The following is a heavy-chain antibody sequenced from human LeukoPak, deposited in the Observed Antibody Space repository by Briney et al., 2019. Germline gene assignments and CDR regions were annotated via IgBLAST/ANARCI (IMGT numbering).Heavy chain of an antibody. CDR3: AKDPRAMGRYFFDD. V-gene: IGHV3-23*01. CDR2: ISSSGERT. J-gene: IGHJ4*01. Sequence: GGPLRLSCVASQFTFHTYAMSWVRQRPGKGPEWVSMISSSGERTDYAESVKGRFIISRDNTKNTLYLQLESPRVDDTAIYYCAKDPRAMGRYFFDDWGQGSLIIVSS. D-gene: IGHD1-14*01. CDR1: QFTFHTYA.